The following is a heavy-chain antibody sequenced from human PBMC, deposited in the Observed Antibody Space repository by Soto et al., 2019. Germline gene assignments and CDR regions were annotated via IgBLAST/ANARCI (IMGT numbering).Heavy chain of an antibody. J-gene: IGHJ4*02. V-gene: IGHV4-31*03. D-gene: IGHD6-6*01. CDR1: GGSISSGGYY. CDR2: IYYSGST. Sequence: SETLSLTCTVSGGSISSGGYYWSWIRQHPGKGLEWIGYIYYSGSTYYNPSLKSRVTISVDTSKNQFSLKLSSVTAADTAVYYCARGFEYSSSYFDYWGQGTLVTVSS. CDR3: ARGFEYSSSYFDY.